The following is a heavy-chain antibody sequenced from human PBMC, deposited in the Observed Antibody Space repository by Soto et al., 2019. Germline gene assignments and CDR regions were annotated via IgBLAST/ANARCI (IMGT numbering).Heavy chain of an antibody. Sequence: QVQLQESGPGLVKPSQTLSLTCTVSGGSISSGQNFWNWIRQSPGKGLEWIGYIHHSGSTYYSPSLMSRLTISADTSKNQMSLKLNSVTSADTSVYYCARDTGTYPYYVDSWGQGTVVTVSS. D-gene: IGHD1-26*01. CDR3: ARDTGTYPYYVDS. V-gene: IGHV4-30-4*08. CDR1: GGSISSGQNF. CDR2: IHHSGST. J-gene: IGHJ4*02.